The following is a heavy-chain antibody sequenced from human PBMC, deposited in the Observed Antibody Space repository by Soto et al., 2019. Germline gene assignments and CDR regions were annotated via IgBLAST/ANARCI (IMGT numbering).Heavy chain of an antibody. D-gene: IGHD5-18*01. J-gene: IGHJ4*02. CDR2: ISSSGHNI. CDR3: ARGGYSYGYFDY. Sequence: QVQLVESGRGLVKPGGSLRLSCAASGFSFSDYYMSWIRQAPGKGLEWVSYISSSGHNIYYADSLKGRFTISRDNAKNSLYVQMHSLRAEDTAVYYCARGGYSYGYFDYWGQGTLVTVSA. V-gene: IGHV3-11*01. CDR1: GFSFSDYY.